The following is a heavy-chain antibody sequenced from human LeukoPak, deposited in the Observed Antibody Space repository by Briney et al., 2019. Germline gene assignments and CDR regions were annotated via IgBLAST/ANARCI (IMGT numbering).Heavy chain of an antibody. V-gene: IGHV3-48*03. CDR2: ISTTGDTI. CDR1: GFTFTTYQ. J-gene: IGHJ4*02. CDR3: AGFYYYGSRVFDY. Sequence: GGSLRLSCAASGFTFTTYQMNWVRQAPGKGLEWVSYISTTGDTIYYADSVKGRFTISRDNAKNSLYLQMNSLRAVDTAVYYCAGFYYYGSRVFDYWGQGTLVTVSS. D-gene: IGHD3-10*01.